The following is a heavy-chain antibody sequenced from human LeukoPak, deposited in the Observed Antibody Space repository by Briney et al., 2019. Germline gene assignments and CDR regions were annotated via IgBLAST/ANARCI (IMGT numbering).Heavy chain of an antibody. D-gene: IGHD6-13*01. Sequence: GESLKISCKGSGYSFTTYWIAWVRQMPGKGLEWMGIIYPGDSDTRYSPSFQGQVTISADKSISTAYLQWSSLKASDTAVYFCARPLTGMAAVAYWGQGTPVTVSS. CDR1: GYSFTTYW. V-gene: IGHV5-51*01. CDR3: ARPLTGMAAVAY. CDR2: IYPGDSDT. J-gene: IGHJ4*02.